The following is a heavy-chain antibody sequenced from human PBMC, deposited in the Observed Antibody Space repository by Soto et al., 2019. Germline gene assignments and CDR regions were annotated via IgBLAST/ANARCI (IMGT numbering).Heavy chain of an antibody. CDR3: ARDTPWAAMTTVKGAPFYYYGMDV. J-gene: IGHJ6*02. CDR1: GFTFSSYA. V-gene: IGHV3-30-3*01. Sequence: GSLRLSCAASGFTFSSYAMHWVRQAPGKGLEWVAVISYDGSNKYYADSVKGRFTISRDNSKNKLYLQMNSLRAEDTAVYYCARDTPWAAMTTVKGAPFYYYGMDVWGQGTTVTVSS. D-gene: IGHD4-4*01. CDR2: ISYDGSNK.